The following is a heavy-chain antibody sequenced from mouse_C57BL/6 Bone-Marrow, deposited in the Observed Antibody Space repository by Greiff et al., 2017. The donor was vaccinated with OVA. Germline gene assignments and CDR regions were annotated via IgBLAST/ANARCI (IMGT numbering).Heavy chain of an antibody. CDR1: GFTFTSYW. V-gene: IGHV1-69*01. J-gene: IGHJ2*01. D-gene: IGHD3-2*02. CDR3: ARGLRVRTFDY. Sequence: VQLQQPGAELVMPGASVKLSCTASGFTFTSYWMPWVKQRPGQGLEWIGEIDPSDSYTNYNQKFKGKSTLTVDTSSSTAYMQLSSLTSEDSAVYYGARGLRVRTFDYGGQGTTLTGSS. CDR2: IDPSDSYT.